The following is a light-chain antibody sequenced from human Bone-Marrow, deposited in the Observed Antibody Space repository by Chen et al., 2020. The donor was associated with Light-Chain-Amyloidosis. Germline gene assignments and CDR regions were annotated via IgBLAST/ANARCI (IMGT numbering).Light chain of an antibody. CDR1: SSDVGGDNH. CDR2: EVT. Sequence: QSALTQTASVSGSPGQSITISGTGTSSDVGGDNHVSWYQQHPDKATKLMIYEVTNRPSWVPDRFSGSKSDNTASLAISVLQNEDEADYFCRSYTITNTLVFGSGTRVTVL. V-gene: IGLV2-14*01. J-gene: IGLJ1*01. CDR3: RSYTITNTLV.